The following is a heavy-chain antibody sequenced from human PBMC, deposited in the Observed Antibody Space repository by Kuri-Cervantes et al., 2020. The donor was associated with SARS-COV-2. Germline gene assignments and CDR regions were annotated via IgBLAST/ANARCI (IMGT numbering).Heavy chain of an antibody. CDR1: GGSISGYY. V-gene: IGHV4-59*01. J-gene: IGHJ4*02. D-gene: IGHD2-2*01. CDR3: AIATSFTSISYYFYS. Sequence: GSLRLSCTVSGGSISGYYWTWVRQPPGKRLEFIGYIYYNGNGYNPSLESRVTMSLDTSRNQFSLRLTSVTPADTAVYYCAIATSFTSISYYFYSWGQGNLVTVSS. CDR2: IYYNGNG.